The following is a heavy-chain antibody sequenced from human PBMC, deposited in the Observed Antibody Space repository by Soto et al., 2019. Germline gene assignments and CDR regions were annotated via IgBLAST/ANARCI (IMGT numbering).Heavy chain of an antibody. D-gene: IGHD2-2*01. J-gene: IGHJ4*02. V-gene: IGHV3-48*02. CDR2: ISSSSSTI. CDR3: ARDQLRIYSPTVQWPYYFDY. Sequence: HPGGSLRLSCAASGFTFSSYSMNWVRQAPGKGLEWVSYISSSSSTIYYADSVKGRFTISRDNAKNSLYLQMNSLRDEDTAVYYCARDQLRIYSPTVQWPYYFDYWGQGTLVTVSS. CDR1: GFTFSSYS.